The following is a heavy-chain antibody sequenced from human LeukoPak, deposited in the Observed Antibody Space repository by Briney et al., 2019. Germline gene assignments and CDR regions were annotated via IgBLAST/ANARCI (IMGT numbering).Heavy chain of an antibody. CDR1: GYTFTGYY. CDR2: INPNSGGT. V-gene: IGHV1-2*02. CDR3: ASADPSMVRGVIYYYYGMDV. Sequence: ASVKVSCKVSGYTFTGYYMHWVRQAPRQGLEWMGWINPNSGGTNYAQKFQGRVTMTRDTSISTAYMELSRLRSDDTAVYYCASADPSMVRGVIYYYYGMDVWGQGTTVTVSS. J-gene: IGHJ6*02. D-gene: IGHD3-10*01.